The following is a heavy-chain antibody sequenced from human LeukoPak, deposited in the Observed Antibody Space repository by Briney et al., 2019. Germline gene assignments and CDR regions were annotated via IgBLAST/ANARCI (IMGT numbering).Heavy chain of an antibody. V-gene: IGHV3-30-3*01. Sequence: GGSLRLFCAASGFTFSSYAMHWVRQAPGKGLEWVAVISYDGSNKYYADSVKGRFTISRDNSKNTLYLQMNSLRAEDTAVYYCARATVTTPDYWGQGTLVTVSS. CDR2: ISYDGSNK. CDR1: GFTFSSYA. J-gene: IGHJ4*02. CDR3: ARATVTTPDY. D-gene: IGHD4-17*01.